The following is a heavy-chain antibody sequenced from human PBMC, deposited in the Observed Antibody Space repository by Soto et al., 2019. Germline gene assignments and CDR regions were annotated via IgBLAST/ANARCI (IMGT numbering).Heavy chain of an antibody. Sequence: ASETLSLTCSVSGGSVRSNSWTWIRQPPGKGLEWVGFLYSSGSTIYNPSLKSRVTLSLDTSKNQFSLKLSSVTAADTAMYFCARLYCSNTSCTGFDPWGQGTLVTVSS. D-gene: IGHD2-2*01. CDR1: GGSVRSNS. J-gene: IGHJ5*02. CDR3: ARLYCSNTSCTGFDP. V-gene: IGHV4-59*02. CDR2: LYSSGST.